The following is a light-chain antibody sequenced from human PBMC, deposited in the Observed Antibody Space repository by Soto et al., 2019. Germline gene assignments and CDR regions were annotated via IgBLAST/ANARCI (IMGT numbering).Light chain of an antibody. CDR3: MQGTHWPGK. CDR1: QSLLHSNGYNY. J-gene: IGKJ1*01. V-gene: IGKV2-28*01. Sequence: DIVMTQSPLSLPVTPGEPASISCRSSQSLLHSNGYNYLDWYLQKPGQSPQLLIYLGSNRASGVPDRFSGSGSGTDFTLKISRVEAEDVGVYYCMQGTHWPGKFGQGTKV. CDR2: LGS.